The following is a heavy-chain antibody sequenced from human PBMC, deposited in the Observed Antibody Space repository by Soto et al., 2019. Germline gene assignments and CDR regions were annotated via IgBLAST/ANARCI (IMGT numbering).Heavy chain of an antibody. V-gene: IGHV4-34*01. J-gene: IGHJ6*03. CDR3: AREKRGYCSSTSCLRGYYYYMDV. CDR2: INHSGST. D-gene: IGHD2-2*01. CDR1: GGSFSGYY. Sequence: SETLSLTCAVYGGSFSGYYWSWIRQPPGKGLEWIGEINHSGSTNYNPSLKSRVTISVNTSKNQFSLKLSSVTAADTAVYYCAREKRGYCSSTSCLRGYYYYMDVGGKGTTVTVSS.